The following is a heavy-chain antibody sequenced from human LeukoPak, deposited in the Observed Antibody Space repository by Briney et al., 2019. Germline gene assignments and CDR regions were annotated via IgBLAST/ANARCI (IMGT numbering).Heavy chain of an antibody. CDR2: INHSGST. CDR3: ASSTDIMGSGSYSVH. D-gene: IGHD3-10*01. Sequence: KPSETLSLTCAVYGGSFSGYYWSWIRQPPGKGLGWIGEINHSGSTNYNPSLKSRVTISVDTSKNQFSLKLSSVTAADTAVYYCASSTDIMGSGSYSVHWGQGTLVTVSS. V-gene: IGHV4-34*01. CDR1: GGSFSGYY. J-gene: IGHJ4*02.